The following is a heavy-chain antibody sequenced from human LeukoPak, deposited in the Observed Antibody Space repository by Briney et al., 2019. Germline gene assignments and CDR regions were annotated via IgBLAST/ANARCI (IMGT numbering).Heavy chain of an antibody. CDR1: GGSISSTNW. Sequence: PSETLSLTCAVSGGSISSTNWWSWVRQPPGKGLEWIGEIYHSGSTNYNPSLKSRVTISVDKSKNQFFLKLSSVTAADTAVYYCARRTDLGSYAPADAFDIWGQGTMVTVSS. CDR3: ARRTDLGSYAPADAFDI. J-gene: IGHJ3*02. V-gene: IGHV4-4*02. D-gene: IGHD1-26*01. CDR2: IYHSGST.